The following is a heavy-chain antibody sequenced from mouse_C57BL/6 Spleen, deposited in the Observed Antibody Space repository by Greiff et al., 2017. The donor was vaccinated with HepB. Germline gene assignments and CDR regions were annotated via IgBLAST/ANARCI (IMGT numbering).Heavy chain of an antibody. V-gene: IGHV1-64*01. J-gene: IGHJ2*01. Sequence: QVQLQQPGAELVKPGASVKLSCKASGYTFTSYWMHWVKQRPGQGLEWIGMIHPNSGSTNYNEKFKSKATLTVDKSSSTAYMQLSSLTSADSAVYYCARSTTVVFDYWGQGTTLTVSS. CDR1: GYTFTSYW. CDR2: IHPNSGST. CDR3: ARSTTVVFDY. D-gene: IGHD1-1*01.